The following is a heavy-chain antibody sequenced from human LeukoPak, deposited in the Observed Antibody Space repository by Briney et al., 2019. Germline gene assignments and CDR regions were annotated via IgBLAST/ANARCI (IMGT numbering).Heavy chain of an antibody. Sequence: SETLSLTCAVSGGSFSGYYWSWIRQPPGKGLEWIGEINHSGSTNYNPSLKSRVTISVDTSKNQFSLKLSSVTAADTAVYYCARDHSSSWHRRSYGMDVWGQGTTVTVSS. J-gene: IGHJ6*02. D-gene: IGHD6-13*01. CDR3: ARDHSSSWHRRSYGMDV. V-gene: IGHV4-34*01. CDR2: INHSGST. CDR1: GGSFSGYY.